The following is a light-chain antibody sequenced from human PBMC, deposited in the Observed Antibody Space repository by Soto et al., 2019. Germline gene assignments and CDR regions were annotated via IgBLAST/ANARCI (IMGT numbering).Light chain of an antibody. CDR2: GAS. Sequence: IVLTQSPGTLSLSPGDRATLSCSASQSVSSSYLAWYQQKPGQAPRLLIYGASSRATGIPDRFSGSGSGTDFTLTISRLEPEDFAVYYCPQYGSFGQGTRLAIK. J-gene: IGKJ5*01. CDR1: QSVSSSY. CDR3: PQYGS. V-gene: IGKV3-20*01.